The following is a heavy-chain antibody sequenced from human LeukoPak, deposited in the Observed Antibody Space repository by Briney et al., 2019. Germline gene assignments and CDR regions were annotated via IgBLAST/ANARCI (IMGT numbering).Heavy chain of an antibody. CDR3: ARENDYYDSNGYPDY. CDR1: GGSISSYY. V-gene: IGHV4-4*07. CDR2: IYTSGST. D-gene: IGHD3-22*01. Sequence: SETLSLTCTVSGGSISSYYWSWIRQPVGEGLEWIVRIYTSGSTNYNPSLKSRVTMSVDTSKNHCSPNLRSVTAPDTAVYYCARENDYYDSNGYPDYWGQGTLVTVSS. J-gene: IGHJ4*02.